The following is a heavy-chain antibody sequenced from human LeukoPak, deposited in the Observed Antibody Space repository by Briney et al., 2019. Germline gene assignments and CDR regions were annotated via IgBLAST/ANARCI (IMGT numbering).Heavy chain of an antibody. CDR3: AKQTYARSLGE. CDR2: TNSGGTST. V-gene: IGHV3-23*01. CDR1: GFPFSDFS. Sequence: GGSLRLSCATSGFPFSDFSMSWVRQAPGKGLEWISTTNSGGTSTYYAESVKGRFTISRDNSKNTLYLQMSSLRVEDTAVYYCAKQTYARSLGEGGPGTLVSVSS. J-gene: IGHJ4*02. D-gene: IGHD2-8*01.